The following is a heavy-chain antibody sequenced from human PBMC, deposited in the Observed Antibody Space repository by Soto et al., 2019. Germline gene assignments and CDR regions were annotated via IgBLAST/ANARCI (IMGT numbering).Heavy chain of an antibody. J-gene: IGHJ6*02. CDR1: GGSISSYY. CDR2: IYYSGST. D-gene: IGHD5-18*01. Sequence: SETLSLTCTVSGGSISSYYWSWIRQPPGKGLEWIGYIYYSGSTNYNPSLKSRVTISVDTSKNQFSLKLSSVTAADTAVYYCARARAGYSYGSYYYYGMDVWGQGTTVTVSS. V-gene: IGHV4-59*01. CDR3: ARARAGYSYGSYYYYGMDV.